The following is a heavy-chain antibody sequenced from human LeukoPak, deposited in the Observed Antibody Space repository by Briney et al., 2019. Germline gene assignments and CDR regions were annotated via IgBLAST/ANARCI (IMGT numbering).Heavy chain of an antibody. Sequence: SETLSLTCAVYDGSFSAYYWSWIRQPPGKGLEWIGEINHSGSANYNPSLQSRVTISVDTSKNQFSLKLGSVTAADTAVYYCARGLGGGNSVYFDLWGRGTLVIVSS. CDR3: ARGLGGGNSVYFDL. CDR2: INHSGSA. CDR1: DGSFSAYY. V-gene: IGHV4-34*01. J-gene: IGHJ2*01. D-gene: IGHD4-23*01.